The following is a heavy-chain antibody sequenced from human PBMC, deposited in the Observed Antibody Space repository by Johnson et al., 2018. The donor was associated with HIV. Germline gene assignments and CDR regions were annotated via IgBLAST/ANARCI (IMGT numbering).Heavy chain of an antibody. D-gene: IGHD2-21*01. CDR1: GFTFDDYG. V-gene: IGHV3-30*03. CDR3: ARERRAGVKGAFDI. CDR2: LSYDGSNK. J-gene: IGHJ3*02. Sequence: QVQLVESGGGVVRPGGSLRLSCAASGFTFDDYGMSWVRQAPGKGLEWVAVLSYDGSNKFYADSVKGRFTISRDNSKNTLYLQMNSLRAEDTAVYYCARERRAGVKGAFDIWGQGTMVTVSS.